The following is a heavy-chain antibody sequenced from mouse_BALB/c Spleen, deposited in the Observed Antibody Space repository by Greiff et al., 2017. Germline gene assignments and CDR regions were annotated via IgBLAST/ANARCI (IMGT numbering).Heavy chain of an antibody. V-gene: IGHV1-7*01. J-gene: IGHJ2*01. CDR3: ASRGSYGSSLDYLDY. Sequence: VQLQESGAELAKPGASVKMSCKASGYTFTSYWMHWVKQRPGQGLEWIGYINPSTGYTEYNQKFKDKATLTADKSSSTAYMQLSSLTSEDSAVYYCASRGSYGSSLDYLDYWGQGTTLTVSS. D-gene: IGHD1-1*01. CDR2: INPSTGYT. CDR1: GYTFTSYW.